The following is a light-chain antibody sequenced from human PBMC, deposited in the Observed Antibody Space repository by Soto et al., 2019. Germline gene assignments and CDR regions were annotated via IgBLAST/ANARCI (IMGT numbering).Light chain of an antibody. J-gene: IGKJ1*01. Sequence: EIVLTQSPGTLSLSPGERATLSCRASQSVNSYYLAWYQQKPGQAPRLLMYDTSRRATGVPDRFSGSGSGTDFTLTISRLEPEDLAVYYCQQYGDSPRTFGQGTKVEIK. CDR1: QSVNSYY. CDR2: DTS. CDR3: QQYGDSPRT. V-gene: IGKV3-20*01.